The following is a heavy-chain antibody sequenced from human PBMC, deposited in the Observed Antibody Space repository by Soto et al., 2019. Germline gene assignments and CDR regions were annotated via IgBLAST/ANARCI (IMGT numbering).Heavy chain of an antibody. V-gene: IGHV1-2*02. CDR2: INPTSGGT. CDR1: GYTFTGYY. J-gene: IGHJ5*02. D-gene: IGHD6-13*01. CDR3: ARDPPGIAAAGSGFDP. Sequence: QVQLVQSGAEVKKPGASVKVSCKASGYTFTGYYMHWVRQAPGQGLEWMGWINPTSGGTNYAQKFQGRVTMTRDTSISTAYMELSRLRSDDTAVYYCARDPPGIAAAGSGFDPWGQGTLVTVSS.